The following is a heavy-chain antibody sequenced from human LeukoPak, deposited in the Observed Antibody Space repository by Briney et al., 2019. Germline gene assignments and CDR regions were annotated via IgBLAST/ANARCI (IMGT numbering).Heavy chain of an antibody. CDR1: GGSISSSSYY. CDR3: ARSPLDYGDYAWFDP. CDR2: IYYSGST. Sequence: SETLFLTCTVSGGSISSSSYYWGWIRQPPGKGLEWIGSIYYSGSTYYNPSLKSRVTISVDTSKNQFSLKLSSVTAADTAVYYCARSPLDYGDYAWFDPWGQGTLVTVSS. V-gene: IGHV4-39*07. D-gene: IGHD4-17*01. J-gene: IGHJ5*02.